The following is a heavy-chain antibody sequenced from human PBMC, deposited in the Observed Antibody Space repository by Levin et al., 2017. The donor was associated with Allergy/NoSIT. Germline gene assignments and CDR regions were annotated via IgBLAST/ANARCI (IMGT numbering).Heavy chain of an antibody. Sequence: PGGSLRLSCVGSGLTFSSYVMTWVRQVPGKGLEWVSSISGSGGSAHYADSVQGRFIISRDNSKNTVFLQMNSLRAEDTAVYYCAKDGYCAITACYYLDYWGQGSLVTVST. CDR2: ISGSGGSA. CDR1: GLTFSSYV. V-gene: IGHV3-23*01. D-gene: IGHD1-14*01. CDR3: AKDGYCAITACYYLDY. J-gene: IGHJ4*02.